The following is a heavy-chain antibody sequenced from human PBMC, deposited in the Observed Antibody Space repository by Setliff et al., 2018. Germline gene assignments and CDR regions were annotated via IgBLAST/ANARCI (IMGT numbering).Heavy chain of an antibody. CDR3: RLWSHDYHNDY. V-gene: IGHV4-61*02. Sequence: PSETLSLTCTVSGGSVSSGSYYWSWIRQPAGKGLEWIGRIYTSGSTNYNPSLKSRVAISVDTSKNQFSLRLSSVTAADTAVHYCRLWSHDYHNDYWGQGTLVTVSS. J-gene: IGHJ4*02. CDR1: GGSVSSGSYY. D-gene: IGHD3-16*01. CDR2: IYTSGST.